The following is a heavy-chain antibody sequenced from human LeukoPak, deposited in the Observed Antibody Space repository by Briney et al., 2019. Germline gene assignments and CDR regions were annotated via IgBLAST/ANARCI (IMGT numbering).Heavy chain of an antibody. J-gene: IGHJ4*02. CDR3: ASYGSGESFDY. Sequence: SETLSLTCTVSGGSISSYYWSWIRQPPGKGLEWIGYIYYGGSTNYNPSLKSRVTISVDTSKNQFSLKLSSVTAADTAVYYCASYGSGESFDYWGQGTLVTVSS. CDR2: IYYGGST. V-gene: IGHV4-59*01. D-gene: IGHD3-10*01. CDR1: GGSISSYY.